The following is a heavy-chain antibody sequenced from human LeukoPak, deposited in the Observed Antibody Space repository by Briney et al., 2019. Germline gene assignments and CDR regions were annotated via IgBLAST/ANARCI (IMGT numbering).Heavy chain of an antibody. Sequence: GGSLRLSCAASGFTFSDHYMAWVRQAPGKGLEWVGRTRNKANSYTTEYAASVKGRFTISRDDSKNSLYLQMNSLKTDDTAVYYCARVARDYYHDYWGQGTLVTVSS. J-gene: IGHJ4*02. CDR3: ARVARDYYHDY. CDR1: GFTFSDHY. D-gene: IGHD3-22*01. V-gene: IGHV3-72*01. CDR2: TRNKANSYTT.